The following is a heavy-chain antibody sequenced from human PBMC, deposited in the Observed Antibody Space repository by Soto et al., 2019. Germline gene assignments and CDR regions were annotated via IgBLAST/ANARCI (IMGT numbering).Heavy chain of an antibody. CDR1: GFTFDDYA. Sequence: GGSLRLSCAASGFTFDDYAMHWVRQAPGKGLEWVSGISWNSGSIGYADSVKGRFTISRDNAKNSLYLQMNSLRAEDTALYYCAKDISPITIFGYWYFDLWGRGTLVTVSS. V-gene: IGHV3-9*01. D-gene: IGHD3-3*01. CDR3: AKDISPITIFGYWYFDL. CDR2: ISWNSGSI. J-gene: IGHJ2*01.